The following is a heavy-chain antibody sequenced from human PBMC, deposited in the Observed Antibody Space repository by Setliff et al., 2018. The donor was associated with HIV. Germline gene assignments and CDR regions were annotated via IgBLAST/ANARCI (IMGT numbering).Heavy chain of an antibody. CDR3: ARADNYYYDSGAFKSGLDAFDI. CDR1: GGSVNSGNYH. V-gene: IGHV4-61*09. CDR2: ISTSGRT. D-gene: IGHD3-22*01. Sequence: SETLSLTCSVSGGSVNSGNYHWAWIRQPAGKGLEWIGHISTSGRTNYNPSLMSRLTISVDTSKNQFSLKLSSVTAADTAVYHCARADNYYYDSGAFKSGLDAFDIWGQGTMVTVSS. J-gene: IGHJ3*02.